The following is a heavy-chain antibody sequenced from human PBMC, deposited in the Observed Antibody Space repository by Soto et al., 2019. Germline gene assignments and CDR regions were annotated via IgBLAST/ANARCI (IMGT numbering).Heavy chain of an antibody. V-gene: IGHV6-1*01. CDR2: TYYRSNWRH. D-gene: IGHD6-19*01. CDR1: GDSVSSNTAA. J-gene: IGHJ4*02. Sequence: SQTRSLTCAISGDSVSSNTAAWNLIRSSPSRGLEWLGRTYYRSNWRHDYAVSVKSRITVNPDTSKNHFSLQLNSVTPDDTAVYYCARGVAGSGFDLWGQGTLVTVSS. CDR3: ARGVAGSGFDL.